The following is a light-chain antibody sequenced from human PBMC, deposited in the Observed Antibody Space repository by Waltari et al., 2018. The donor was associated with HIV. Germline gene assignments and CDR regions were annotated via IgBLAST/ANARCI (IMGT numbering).Light chain of an antibody. CDR2: DAS. J-gene: IGKJ4*01. Sequence: DIQMTQSPSFLSASVGDKVTITCQASQDIRHYLNWYQKKAGKAPKLLIYDASKLQTGVPSRFSGSDSGTDLTFTITSLQSEDIGTYYCQQYADLPLTFGGGTQVEIK. CDR3: QQYADLPLT. CDR1: QDIRHY. V-gene: IGKV1-33*01.